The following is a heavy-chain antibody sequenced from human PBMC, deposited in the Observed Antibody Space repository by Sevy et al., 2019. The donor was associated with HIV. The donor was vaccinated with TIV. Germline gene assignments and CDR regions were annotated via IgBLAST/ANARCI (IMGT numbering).Heavy chain of an antibody. J-gene: IGHJ4*02. Sequence: GGSLRLSCAASGFTFSTYAMHWVRQAPGKGLEWVAVISYDGSNTYYADSVKVRFTMSRDSSKNTLYLQMISLRAEDTAVYFCARDGGYDSRGYDLSNYWGQGTLVTVSS. V-gene: IGHV3-30-3*01. CDR3: ARDGGYDSRGYDLSNY. D-gene: IGHD3-22*01. CDR2: ISYDGSNT. CDR1: GFTFSTYA.